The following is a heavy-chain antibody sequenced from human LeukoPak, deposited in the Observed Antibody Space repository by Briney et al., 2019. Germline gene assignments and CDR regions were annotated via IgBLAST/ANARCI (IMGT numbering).Heavy chain of an antibody. J-gene: IGHJ4*02. Sequence: ASVKVSCKASGGTFSSYAISWVRQAPGQGLEWMGGIIPIFGTANYAQKFQGRVTITADESTSTAYMELSSLRSEDTAVYYCARDHSYYDSSGYYELDYWGQGTLVTVSS. V-gene: IGHV1-69*01. CDR2: IIPIFGTA. CDR3: ARDHSYYDSSGYYELDY. D-gene: IGHD3-22*01. CDR1: GGTFSSYA.